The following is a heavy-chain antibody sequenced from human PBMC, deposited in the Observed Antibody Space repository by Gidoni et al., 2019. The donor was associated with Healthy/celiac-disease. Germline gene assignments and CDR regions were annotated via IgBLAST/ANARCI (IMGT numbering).Heavy chain of an antibody. CDR2: ISSSSSYT. J-gene: IGHJ4*02. V-gene: IGHV3-11*06. CDR3: ARVGVVGPFDY. CDR1: GFTFSDYY. Sequence: QVQLVESGGGLVKPGGSLRLSCAASGFTFSDYYMSWIRTAPGKRLEWVSYISSSSSYTNYADSVKGRFTISRDNAKNSLYLQMNSLRADDTAVYYCARVGVVGPFDYWGQGTLVTVSS. D-gene: IGHD1-26*01.